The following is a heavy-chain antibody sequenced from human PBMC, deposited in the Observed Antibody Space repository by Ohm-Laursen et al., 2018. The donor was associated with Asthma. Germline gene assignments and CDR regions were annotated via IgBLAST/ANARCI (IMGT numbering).Heavy chain of an antibody. Sequence: AASVKVSCKASGYTFTSYDINWVRQATGQGLEWMGWMNPNSGNTGYAQKFQGRVTMTRNTSISTAYMELSSLRSEDTAVYYCARRGWFRESGPTDYWGQGTLVTVSS. CDR2: MNPNSGNT. J-gene: IGHJ4*02. V-gene: IGHV1-8*01. CDR3: ARRGWFRESGPTDY. CDR1: GYTFTSYD. D-gene: IGHD3-10*01.